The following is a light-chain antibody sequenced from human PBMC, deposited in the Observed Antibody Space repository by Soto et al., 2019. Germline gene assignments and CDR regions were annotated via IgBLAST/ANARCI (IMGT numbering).Light chain of an antibody. CDR2: GAS. J-gene: IGKJ4*01. CDR1: QSLSSN. V-gene: IGKV3-15*01. CDR3: QQYNNWPPLT. Sequence: EIVMTQSPATLSVSPGERATLSSRASQSLSSNLAWSQQKPGQAPRLLIYGASTRATGIPARFSGSGSGTESTLTISSLQSEDFAVYYCQQYNNWPPLTFGGGTKVDIK.